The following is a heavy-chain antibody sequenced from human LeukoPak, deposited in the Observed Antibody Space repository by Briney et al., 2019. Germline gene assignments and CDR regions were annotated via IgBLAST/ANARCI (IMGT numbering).Heavy chain of an antibody. Sequence: KPSETLSLTCTVSGGSISSYYWSWIRQPPGKGLEWIGYIYYSGSTNYNPSLKSRVTISVDTSKNQFSLKLSSVTAADTAVYYCARDQGGSDGGGFYFDHWGQGTLVTVSS. J-gene: IGHJ4*02. D-gene: IGHD5-24*01. CDR2: IYYSGST. V-gene: IGHV4-59*01. CDR1: GGSISSYY. CDR3: ARDQGGSDGGGFYFDH.